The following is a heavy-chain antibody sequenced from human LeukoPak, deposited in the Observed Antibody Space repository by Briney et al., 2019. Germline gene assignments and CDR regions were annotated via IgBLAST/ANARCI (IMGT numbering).Heavy chain of an antibody. D-gene: IGHD5-24*01. CDR1: GFTFSTYN. V-gene: IGHV3-23*01. J-gene: IGHJ4*02. Sequence: GGSLRLSCAASGFTFSTYNMSWVRQAPGKGLEWVSGISGGGGSTCYADSVKGRFTISRDNSKNTLYLQMNSLRAEDTAVYYCANERWLHPFDYWGQGTLVTVSS. CDR3: ANERWLHPFDY. CDR2: ISGGGGST.